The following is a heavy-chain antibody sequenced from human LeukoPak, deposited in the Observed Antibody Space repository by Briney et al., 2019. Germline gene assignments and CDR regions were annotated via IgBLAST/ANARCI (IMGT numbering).Heavy chain of an antibody. CDR1: GDSVSGSPAV. CDR2: AYYRSKWFI. D-gene: IGHD3-10*01. V-gene: IGHV6-1*01. J-gene: IGHJ4*02. Sequence: SQTLSLTCAISGDSVSGSPAVWNWIRQSPSRGLEWLGRAYYRSKWFIDYALSVKGRITITPDTSKNQFFLQLNSVTAEDTAVYYCARGAVRGGTNFDYWGQGTLVTVSS. CDR3: ARGAVRGGTNFDY.